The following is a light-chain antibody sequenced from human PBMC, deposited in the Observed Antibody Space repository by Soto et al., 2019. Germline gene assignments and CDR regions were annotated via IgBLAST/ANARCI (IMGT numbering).Light chain of an antibody. J-gene: IGKJ2*01. CDR2: VAS. CDR1: HNIISY. Sequence: DIQMTQSPSSLSASVGDRVTITCRANHNIISYLNWYQQKPGKAPKHLIYVASALQSGVPSRFSGRGSGTGFTLTISSLQPEDFATYYCQQSYSSPYTFGQGTKLEIK. CDR3: QQSYSSPYT. V-gene: IGKV1-39*01.